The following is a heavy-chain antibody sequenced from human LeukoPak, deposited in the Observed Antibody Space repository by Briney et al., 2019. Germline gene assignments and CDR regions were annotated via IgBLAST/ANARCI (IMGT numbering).Heavy chain of an antibody. CDR2: ISTSSTAI. Sequence: PGGSLRLSCAASGFTFSSYGMNWVRLAPGKGLEWVSYISTSSTAIYYADSVKGRFTISRDNAKNSLYLQVNSLRADDTAVYYCARDSGDILTGYSPFDYWGQGTLVTVSS. CDR3: ARDSGDILTGYSPFDY. D-gene: IGHD3-9*01. J-gene: IGHJ4*02. V-gene: IGHV3-48*04. CDR1: GFTFSSYG.